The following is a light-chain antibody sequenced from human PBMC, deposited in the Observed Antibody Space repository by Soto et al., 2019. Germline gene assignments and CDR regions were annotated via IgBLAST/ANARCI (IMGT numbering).Light chain of an antibody. Sequence: DIQLTQSPSFLSASVGNRVSITCRASQGIYSYLAWYQQKPGKAPKLLIYAASTLQGGVPSRFSGSGSGTEFTLTISSLQPEDFATDYCQQLNTYPTFGGGTKVEIK. J-gene: IGKJ4*01. CDR3: QQLNTYPT. V-gene: IGKV1-9*01. CDR2: AAS. CDR1: QGIYSY.